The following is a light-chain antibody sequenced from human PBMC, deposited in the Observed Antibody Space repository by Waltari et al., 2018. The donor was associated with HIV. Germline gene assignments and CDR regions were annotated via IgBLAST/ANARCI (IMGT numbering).Light chain of an antibody. CDR1: SSDVGGYDS. V-gene: IGLV2-11*01. CDR3: CSYAVTYTYVL. J-gene: IGLJ3*02. CDR2: EVI. Sequence: QSALTQPRSVSGSPGQSVTISCTGTSSDVGGYDSVSWSLQHPGKVPKLIIYEVIKRPSGVPDRVSCSKSGNTASLTISGLQTEDEADYFCCSYAVTYTYVLFGGGTKLTVL.